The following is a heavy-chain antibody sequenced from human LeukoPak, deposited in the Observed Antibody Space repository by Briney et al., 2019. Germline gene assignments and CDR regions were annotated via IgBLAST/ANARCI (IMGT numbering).Heavy chain of an antibody. D-gene: IGHD3-3*01. V-gene: IGHV4-38-2*02. Sequence: SETLSLTCTVSGYSISSGYYWGWIRQPPGKGLEWIGTIYHSGNTYYNPSLASRVIILVDTSKNQLSLKLSSVTAADTAVYYCARVRPQYYDFWSAHFEGYYYYYYMDVWGKGTTVTVSS. J-gene: IGHJ6*03. CDR3: ARVRPQYYDFWSAHFEGYYYYYYMDV. CDR2: IYHSGNT. CDR1: GYSISSGYY.